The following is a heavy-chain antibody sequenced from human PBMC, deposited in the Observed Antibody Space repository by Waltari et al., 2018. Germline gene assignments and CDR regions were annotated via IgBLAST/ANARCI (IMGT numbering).Heavy chain of an antibody. D-gene: IGHD6-19*01. CDR1: GGTFSSYA. Sequence: QVQLVQSGAEVKKPGSSVKVSCKASGGTFSSYAISWVRQAPGQGLEWMGGVIPIFGTANCAQKFQGRVTITADESTSTAYMELSSLRSEDTAVYYCASGYSSGWLTYYYYGMDVWGQGTTVTVSS. CDR2: VIPIFGTA. CDR3: ASGYSSGWLTYYYYGMDV. J-gene: IGHJ6*02. V-gene: IGHV1-69*01.